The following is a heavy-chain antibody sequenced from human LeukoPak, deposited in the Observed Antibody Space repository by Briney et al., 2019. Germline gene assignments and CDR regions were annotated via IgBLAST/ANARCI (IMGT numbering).Heavy chain of an antibody. V-gene: IGHV4-61*02. CDR1: GGSISSGSYY. CDR2: IYTSGST. J-gene: IGHJ3*02. D-gene: IGHD1-26*01. Sequence: SQTLSLTCTVSGGSISSGSYYWSWIRQPAGKGLEWIGRIYTSGSTNYNPSLKSRVTISVDTSKNQFSLKLSSVTAADTAVYYCARDTIVGATRDAFDIWGQGTMVTVSS. CDR3: ARDTIVGATRDAFDI.